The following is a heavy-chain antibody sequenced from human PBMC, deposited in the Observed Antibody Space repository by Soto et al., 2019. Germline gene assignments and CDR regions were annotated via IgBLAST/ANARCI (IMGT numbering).Heavy chain of an antibody. D-gene: IGHD7-27*01. CDR1: GGSISSSSYY. J-gene: IGHJ6*03. V-gene: IGHV4-39*01. Sequence: SETLSLTCTVSGGSISSSSYYWGWIRQPPGKGLEWIGSIYYSGSTYYNPSLKSRVTISVDTSKNQFSLKLSSVTAADTAVYYCASRQVTGGVGDYMDVWGKGTTVTVSS. CDR3: ASRQVTGGVGDYMDV. CDR2: IYYSGST.